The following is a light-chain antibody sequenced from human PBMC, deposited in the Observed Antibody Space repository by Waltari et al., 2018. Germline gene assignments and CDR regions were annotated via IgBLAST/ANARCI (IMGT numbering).Light chain of an antibody. CDR3: QQANSFPAT. Sequence: DIVLTQSPGTVSASLGERVTISCRASQGISRGLAWYQQKPGKAPRLLIYAASTMASGIPSRFSGSGSGTDFTLTISSLQPEDFAAYYCQQANSFPATFGQGTKVEIK. J-gene: IGKJ1*01. CDR2: AAS. CDR1: QGISRG. V-gene: IGKV1-12*01.